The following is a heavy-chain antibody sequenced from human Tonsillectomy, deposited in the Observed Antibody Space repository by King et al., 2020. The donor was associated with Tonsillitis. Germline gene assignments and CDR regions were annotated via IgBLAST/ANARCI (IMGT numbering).Heavy chain of an antibody. CDR3: AKEWGRAARVGGMDV. V-gene: IGHV3-21*06. CDR2: INRGSTHI. J-gene: IGHJ6*02. Sequence: EVQLVESGGGLVKPGGSLRLSCAASGFTFSDSDMNWVRQAPGKGLEWVAYINRGSTHIYYADSVKGRFTISRDNAGSSLYLQMNSLRADDMAVYYCAKEWGRAARVGGMDVWGQGTTVTVSS. CDR1: GFTFSDSD. D-gene: IGHD2-15*01.